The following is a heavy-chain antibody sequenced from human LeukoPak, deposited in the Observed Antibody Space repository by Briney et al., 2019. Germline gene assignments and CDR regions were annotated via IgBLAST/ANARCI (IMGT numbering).Heavy chain of an antibody. CDR3: AREYCSGGSCYVY. J-gene: IGHJ4*02. D-gene: IGHD2-15*01. CDR1: GFTVSSNY. CDR2: IYSGGST. V-gene: IGHV3-53*01. Sequence: GGSLRLSCAASGFTVSSNYMSWVRQAPGKGLEWVSVIYSGGSTYYADSVKGRFNISRDNSKNTLYLQMNSLRAEDTAVYYCAREYCSGGSCYVYWGQGTLVTVSS.